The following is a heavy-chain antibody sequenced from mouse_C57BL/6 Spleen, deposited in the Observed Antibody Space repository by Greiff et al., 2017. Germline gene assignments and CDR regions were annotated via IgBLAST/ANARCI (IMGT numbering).Heavy chain of an antibody. J-gene: IGHJ4*01. CDR1: GFTFSDYY. V-gene: IGHV5-16*01. CDR2: INYDGSST. Sequence: EVKVVESEGGLVQPGSSMKLSCTASGFTFSDYYMAWVRQVPEKGLEWVANINYDGSSTYYLDSLKSRFIISRDNAKNILYLQMSSLKSEDTATYYCARGHYYAMDYWGQGTSVTVPS. D-gene: IGHD3-1*01. CDR3: ARGHYYAMDY.